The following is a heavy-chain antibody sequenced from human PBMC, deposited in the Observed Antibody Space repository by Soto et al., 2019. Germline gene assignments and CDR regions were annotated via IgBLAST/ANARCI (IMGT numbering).Heavy chain of an antibody. D-gene: IGHD2-15*01. CDR2: MFYSGLT. Sequence: PSETLSLTCCVSGYSVTSSDYYWAWIRQPPGKGLEWIGSMFYSGLTYYNPSLKSRVTLSVDTSKNQFSVRLNSVTAADTAVYYCAPLSVSLSGPYGINVWGQGTTVTVSS. CDR3: APLSVSLSGPYGINV. CDR1: GYSVTSSDYY. J-gene: IGHJ6*01. V-gene: IGHV4-39*01.